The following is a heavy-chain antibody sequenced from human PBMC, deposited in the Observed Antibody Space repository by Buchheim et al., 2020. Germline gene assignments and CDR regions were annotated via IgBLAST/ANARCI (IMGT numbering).Heavy chain of an antibody. CDR2: IYYSGST. CDR3: ARGDYDFWSGYYFVYFQH. CDR1: GGSISSYY. Sequence: QVQLQESGPGLVKPSETLSLTCTVSGGSISSYYWSWIRQPPGKGLEWIGYIYYSGSTNYNPSLKSRVTISVDKPKNQFSLKLSSVTAADTAVYYCARGDYDFWSGYYFVYFQHWGQGTL. J-gene: IGHJ1*01. V-gene: IGHV4-59*01. D-gene: IGHD3-3*01.